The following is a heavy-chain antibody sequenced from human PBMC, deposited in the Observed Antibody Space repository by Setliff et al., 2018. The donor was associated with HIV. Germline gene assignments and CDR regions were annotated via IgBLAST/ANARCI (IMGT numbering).Heavy chain of an antibody. CDR3: ASFFVTTVTNQDY. Sequence: SETLSLTCAVSGGSISSSNWWSWIRQPPGKGLEWIGELSPSGTTRSNPSLQSLVTISLDTSNNQFSLKLTSVTAADTAMYYCASFFVTTVTNQDYWGQGTPVTVSS. CDR1: GGSISSSNW. V-gene: IGHV4-4*02. D-gene: IGHD4-17*01. J-gene: IGHJ4*02. CDR2: LSPSGTT.